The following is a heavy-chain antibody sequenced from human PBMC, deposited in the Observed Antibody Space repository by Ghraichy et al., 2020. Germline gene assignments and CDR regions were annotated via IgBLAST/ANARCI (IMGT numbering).Heavy chain of an antibody. Sequence: SETLSLTCTVSGGSISISSYFWGWIRQPPGKGLEGIGSNYYRGSSNYKPSLKSRVTISVDTSKNQFSLKLSSVTAADTAVYYCTRRKNFDGVDVWGQGTTVTVSS. CDR1: GGSISISSYF. CDR3: TRRKNFDGVDV. J-gene: IGHJ6*02. V-gene: IGHV4-39*01. D-gene: IGHD2/OR15-2a*01. CDR2: NYYRGSS.